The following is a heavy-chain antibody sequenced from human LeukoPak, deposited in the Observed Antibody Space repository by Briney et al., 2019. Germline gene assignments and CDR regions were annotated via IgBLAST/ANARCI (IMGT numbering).Heavy chain of an antibody. V-gene: IGHV3-53*01. Sequence: GRSLRLSCAASGFTVSSNYMSWVRQAPGKGLEWVSVIYSGGSTYYADSVKGRFTISRDNSKNTLYLQMNSLRAEDTAVYYCARVGFIAARPGYFDLWGRGTLVTVSS. CDR3: ARVGFIAARPGYFDL. CDR1: GFTVSSNY. D-gene: IGHD6-6*01. CDR2: IYSGGST. J-gene: IGHJ2*01.